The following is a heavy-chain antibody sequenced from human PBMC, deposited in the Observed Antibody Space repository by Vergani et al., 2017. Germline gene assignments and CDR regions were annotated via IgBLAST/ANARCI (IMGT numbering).Heavy chain of an antibody. J-gene: IGHJ4*02. V-gene: IGHV3-73*01. CDR1: GFVFSESP. Sequence: EVQLMESGGGWAQPGGSLRLSCAASGFVFSESPIHWVRQVPGKGLEWLGHIRRRSEHYATAYGPSLIGRATISRDDSTNTAYLQLSSLGTDDTAIYFCSAQTQSCHDYGGQGPLVAVSS. CDR3: SAQTQSCHDY. CDR2: IRRRSEHYAT. D-gene: IGHD3-10*01.